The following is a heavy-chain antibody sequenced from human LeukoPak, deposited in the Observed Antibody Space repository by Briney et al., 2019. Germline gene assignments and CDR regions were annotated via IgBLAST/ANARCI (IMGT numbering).Heavy chain of an antibody. J-gene: IGHJ3*02. V-gene: IGHV3-49*04. Sequence: GGSLRLSCTASGFTFGDYVMSWVRQAPGKGLEWVGFIRSKAYGGTTKNAASVKGRFTLSRDDSRSIAYLQMNSLKTEDTAVYYCTRRYNYDSSGYYYVRDAFDIWGQGTMVTVSS. CDR1: GFTFGDYV. CDR3: TRRYNYDSSGYYYVRDAFDI. D-gene: IGHD3-22*01. CDR2: IRSKAYGGTT.